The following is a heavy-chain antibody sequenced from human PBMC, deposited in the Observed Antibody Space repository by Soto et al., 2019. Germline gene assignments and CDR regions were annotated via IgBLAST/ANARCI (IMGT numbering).Heavy chain of an antibody. CDR3: ARVRTFCSSTSCYLDP. Sequence: SETLSLTCAVSGGSISSGGYSWSWIRQPPGKGLEWIGYIYHSGSTYYNPSLKSRVTTSVDRSKNQFSLKLSSVTAADTAVYYCARVRTFCSSTSCYLDPWGQGTLVTVAS. CDR1: GGSISSGGYS. D-gene: IGHD2-2*01. J-gene: IGHJ5*02. CDR2: IYHSGST. V-gene: IGHV4-30-2*01.